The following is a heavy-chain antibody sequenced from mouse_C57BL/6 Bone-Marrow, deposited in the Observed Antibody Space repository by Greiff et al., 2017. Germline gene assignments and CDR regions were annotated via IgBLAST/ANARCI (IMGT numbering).Heavy chain of an antibody. CDR2: IDPENGDT. CDR3: TTIRVTTVVADY. J-gene: IGHJ2*01. V-gene: IGHV14-4*01. Sequence: EVHLVESGAELVRPGASVKLSCTASGFNIKDDYMHWVKQRPEQGLEWIGWIDPENGDTEYASKFPGKATITAATSSNTAYLQLSSLTSEDTAVYYCTTIRVTTVVADYWGQGTTLTVSS. D-gene: IGHD1-1*01. CDR1: GFNIKDDY.